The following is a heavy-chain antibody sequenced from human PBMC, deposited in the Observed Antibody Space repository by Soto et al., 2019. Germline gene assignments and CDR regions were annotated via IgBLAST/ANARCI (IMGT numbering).Heavy chain of an antibody. CDR3: ARRSTVTTLGGAFDI. D-gene: IGHD4-17*01. J-gene: IGHJ3*02. V-gene: IGHV3-53*02. CDR1: GFTVSSNY. CDR2: IYSGGST. Sequence: EVQLVETGGGLIQPGGSLRLSCAASGFTVSSNYMSWVRQAPGKGLEWVSVIYSGGSTYYADSVKGRFTISRDNSKNTLYLQMNSLRAEDTAVYYCARRSTVTTLGGAFDIWGQGTMVTVSS.